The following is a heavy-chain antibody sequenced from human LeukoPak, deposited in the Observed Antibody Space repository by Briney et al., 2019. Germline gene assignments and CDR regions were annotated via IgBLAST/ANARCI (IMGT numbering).Heavy chain of an antibody. CDR1: GGSISSSSYY. J-gene: IGHJ5*02. CDR2: IYYSGST. D-gene: IGHD2-2*02. Sequence: SETLSLTCAVSGGSISSSSYYWGWIRQPPGTGLEWIGSIYYSGSTYYNPSLKSRVTISVDTSKNQFSLKLSSVTAADTAVYHCARHVGFWVPAAICWFDPWGQGTLVTVSS. V-gene: IGHV4-39*01. CDR3: ARHVGFWVPAAICWFDP.